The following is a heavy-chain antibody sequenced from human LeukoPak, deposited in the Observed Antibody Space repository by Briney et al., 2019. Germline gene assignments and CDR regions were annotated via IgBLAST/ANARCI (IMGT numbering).Heavy chain of an antibody. D-gene: IGHD3-16*01. Sequence: ASVKLSCKASGYXXXXXXXRXVXXXPXQXXEXIXXXNPNSGGTKYAQKFQGRVKMTRDTSISTAYMELSRLRSDDTAVYYCARFMITFGGVPGGMAVWGQGPTVTVSS. CDR2: XNPNSGGT. V-gene: IGHV1-2*02. CDR3: ARFMITFGGVPGGMAV. CDR1: GYXXXXXX. J-gene: IGHJ6*02.